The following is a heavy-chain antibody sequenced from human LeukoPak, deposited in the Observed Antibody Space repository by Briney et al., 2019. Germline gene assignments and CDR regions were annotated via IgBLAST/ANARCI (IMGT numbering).Heavy chain of an antibody. CDR2: IYYTRST. CDR3: ARLDNWNGYYFDY. J-gene: IGHJ4*02. V-gene: IGHV4-39*01. D-gene: IGHD1-20*01. CDR1: GGSISSSSHS. Sequence: SETLSLTCTVPGGSISSSSHSWGWFRQPPGKGLEWLGRIYYTRSTYHNSSLNSRLTISVDTSQNQFSLQLSSGTAADTPLVYCARLDNWNGYYFDYWGQGTLVTVSS.